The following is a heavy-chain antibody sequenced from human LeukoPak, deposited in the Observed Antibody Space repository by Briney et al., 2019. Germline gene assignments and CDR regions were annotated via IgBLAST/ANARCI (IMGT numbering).Heavy chain of an antibody. J-gene: IGHJ4*02. CDR3: ARGPTFYDYVWGSYRSTGYFDY. D-gene: IGHD3-16*02. CDR1: GGSISSGGYS. Sequence: PSETLSLTCAVSGGSISSGGYSWSWIRQPPGKGLEWIGYIYHSGSTYYNPSLKSRVTISVDRSKNQFSLKLGSVTAADTAVYYCARGPTFYDYVWGSYRSTGYFDYWGQGTLVTVSS. V-gene: IGHV4-30-2*01. CDR2: IYHSGST.